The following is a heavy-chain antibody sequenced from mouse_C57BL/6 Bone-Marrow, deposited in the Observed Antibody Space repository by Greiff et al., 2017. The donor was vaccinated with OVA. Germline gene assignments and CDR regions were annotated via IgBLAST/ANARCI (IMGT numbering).Heavy chain of an antibody. J-gene: IGHJ4*01. Sequence: QVQLQQSGAELVRPGASVKLSCKASGYTFTDYYINWVKQRPGQGLEWIARIYPGSGNPYYNEKFKGKATLTAEKSSSTAYMQLSSLTSEDSAVYFCARSNYYGSSLYAMDYWGQGTSVTVSS. D-gene: IGHD1-1*01. CDR3: ARSNYYGSSLYAMDY. V-gene: IGHV1-76*01. CDR1: GYTFTDYY. CDR2: IYPGSGNP.